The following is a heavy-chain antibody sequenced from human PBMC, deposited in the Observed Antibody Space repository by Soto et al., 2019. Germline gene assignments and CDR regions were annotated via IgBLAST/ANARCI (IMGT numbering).Heavy chain of an antibody. D-gene: IGHD6-19*01. J-gene: IGHJ4*02. V-gene: IGHV4-39*01. CDR2: IFYSGST. CDR3: ARPKSSGWRGGFDY. Sequence: SETLSLTCTVSGDSIYSSSYYWGWIRQPPGKGLEWIGSIFYSGSTYYNPSLKSRVTISVDTSKNQFSLKLTSVTAADTAVFYCARPKSSGWRGGFDYWGQGTLVTVSS. CDR1: GDSIYSSSYY.